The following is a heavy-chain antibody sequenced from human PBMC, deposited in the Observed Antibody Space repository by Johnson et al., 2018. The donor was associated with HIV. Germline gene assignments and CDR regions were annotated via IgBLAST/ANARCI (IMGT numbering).Heavy chain of an antibody. CDR2: INWNGGST. D-gene: IGHD1-26*01. V-gene: IGHV3-53*01. J-gene: IGHJ3*02. CDR1: GFTVSSNY. CDR3: TTAIVGALINAFDI. Sequence: VQLVESGGGLIQPGGSLRLSCAASGFTVSSNYMSWVRQAPGKGLEWVSTINWNGGSTGYVDSVKGRFTISRDNAKNSLYLQMNSLKTEDTAVYYCTTAIVGALINAFDIWGQGTMVTVSS.